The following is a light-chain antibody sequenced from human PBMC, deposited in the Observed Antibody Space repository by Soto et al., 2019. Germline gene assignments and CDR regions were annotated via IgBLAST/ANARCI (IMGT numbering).Light chain of an antibody. J-gene: IGKJ1*01. V-gene: IGKV3-15*01. CDR2: GAS. CDR3: QQYNNWPPWT. CDR1: QSVGSN. Sequence: EIVMRKCLGTRYVYQRERAILSFKPSQSVGSNLAWYQQKPGQAPRLLIYGASTRATGIPARFSGSGSGTEFTLTISSLQSEDFAVYYCQQYNNWPPWTFGQGTKVDIK.